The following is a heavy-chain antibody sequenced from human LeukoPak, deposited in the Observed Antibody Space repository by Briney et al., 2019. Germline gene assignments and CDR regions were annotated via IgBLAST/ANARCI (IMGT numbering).Heavy chain of an antibody. CDR1: GGSVSAYY. D-gene: IGHD2-2*01. V-gene: IGHV4-59*08. J-gene: IGHJ4*02. Sequence: SETLSLTCTVSGGSVSAYYWSWIRQSPGRGLEWIGYIYHSGSTNYNPSLKSRVTMSVDMSKNQFSLKLSSVTAADTAVYYCARYCSSTSCSQHFGYWGQGTLVTVSS. CDR3: ARYCSSTSCSQHFGY. CDR2: IYHSGST.